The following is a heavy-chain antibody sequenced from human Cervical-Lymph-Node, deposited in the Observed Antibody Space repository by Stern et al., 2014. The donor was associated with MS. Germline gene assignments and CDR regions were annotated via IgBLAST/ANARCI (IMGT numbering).Heavy chain of an antibody. J-gene: IGHJ4*02. V-gene: IGHV3-48*02. CDR3: ARAYTNSWFVDY. D-gene: IGHD6-13*01. CDR1: GFSFSGYN. CDR2: ITSSATI. Sequence: EVQLVESGGDLVQPGGSLRLSCAASGFSFSGYNMHWVRQAPGKGLEWVSYITSSATIYYADSVKGRFTISRDNAKNSLYLQMNSLRDDDTAVYYCARAYTNSWFVDYWGQGTLVTVSS.